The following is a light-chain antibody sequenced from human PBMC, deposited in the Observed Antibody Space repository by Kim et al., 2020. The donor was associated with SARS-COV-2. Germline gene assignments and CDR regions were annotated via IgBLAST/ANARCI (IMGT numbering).Light chain of an antibody. CDR3: QQFHSPLS. CDR2: AAS. Sequence: SASVVDRVTVTCRASQGIASYLAWYQQKPGKAPNLLIYAASNLYSGVPSRFRGSGSGTKFTLTISSLQPEDFATYYCQQFHSPLSFGGGTKVDIK. V-gene: IGKV1-9*01. J-gene: IGKJ4*01. CDR1: QGIASY.